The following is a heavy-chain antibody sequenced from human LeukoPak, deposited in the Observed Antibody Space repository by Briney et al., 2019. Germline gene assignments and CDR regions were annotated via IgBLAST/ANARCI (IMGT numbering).Heavy chain of an antibody. CDR2: INPNSGDT. J-gene: IGHJ6*03. CDR1: GYTFIDYY. CDR3: ARGGTMVRGVMGRVRHEHYYMDV. D-gene: IGHD3-10*01. Sequence: ASVKVSCKASGYTFIDYYMHWVRQAPGQGLEWMGWINPNSGDTKYAQKFQDRVTMTRDTSISTAYMELTWLRSDDTAIYYCARGGTMVRGVMGRVRHEHYYMDVWGKGTTVTVSS. V-gene: IGHV1-2*02.